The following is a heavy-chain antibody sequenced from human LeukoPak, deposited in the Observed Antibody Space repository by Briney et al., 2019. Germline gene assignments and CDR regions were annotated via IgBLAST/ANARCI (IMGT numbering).Heavy chain of an antibody. Sequence: PGGSLRLSCVASGLTFSSYWMSWVRQAPGKGLEWVANIKQDGGEKYYVDSVKGRFTISRDNAKNSLYLQMNSLRAEDTAVYYCARVKGARRAPYYFDYWGQGTLVTVSS. J-gene: IGHJ4*02. CDR1: GLTFSSYW. CDR2: IKQDGGEK. CDR3: ARVKGARRAPYYFDY. V-gene: IGHV3-7*01. D-gene: IGHD6-6*01.